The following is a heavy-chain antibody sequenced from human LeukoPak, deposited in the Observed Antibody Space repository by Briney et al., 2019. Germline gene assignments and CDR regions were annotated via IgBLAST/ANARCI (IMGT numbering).Heavy chain of an antibody. D-gene: IGHD6-19*01. V-gene: IGHV3-48*03. CDR2: ISSSGSTI. Sequence: GGSLRLSCAASGFTFRTYDMNWVRQAPGKGLEWVSYISSSGSTIYYADSVKGRFTISRDNAKNSLYLQMNSLRAEDTAVYYCARAYSSGWFKYWFDPWGQGTLVTVSS. J-gene: IGHJ5*02. CDR3: ARAYSSGWFKYWFDP. CDR1: GFTFRTYD.